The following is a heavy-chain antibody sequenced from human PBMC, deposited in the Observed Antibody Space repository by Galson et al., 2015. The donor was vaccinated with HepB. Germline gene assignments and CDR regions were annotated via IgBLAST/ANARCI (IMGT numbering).Heavy chain of an antibody. V-gene: IGHV3-11*01. Sequence: SLRLSCAASGFTFSDYYMSWIRQAPGKGLEWVSYISSSGSTIYYADSVKGRFTISRDNAKNSLYLQMNSLRAEDTAVYYCARDLGWLQQKRSHDYWGQGTLVTVSS. CDR3: ARDLGWLQQKRSHDY. J-gene: IGHJ4*02. CDR1: GFTFSDYY. CDR2: ISSSGSTI. D-gene: IGHD5-24*01.